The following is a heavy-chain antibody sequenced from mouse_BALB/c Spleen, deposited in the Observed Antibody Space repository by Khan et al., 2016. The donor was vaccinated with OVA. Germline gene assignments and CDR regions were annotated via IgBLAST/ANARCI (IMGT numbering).Heavy chain of an antibody. J-gene: IGHJ3*01. CDR2: INPSTGYT. CDR3: VRDGAYHRNDGLFAY. V-gene: IGHV1-4*01. CDR1: GYTFTNYT. D-gene: IGHD2-14*01. Sequence: QVQLKQSGAELARPGDSVKMSCKASGYTFTNYTIHWIKKRPGKGLEWIGYINPSTGYTNYNQKFKEKATLTTEKSSTTAYLQMSSLTSDDTAVYNCVRDGAYHRNDGLFAYGGQGTLVTVSA.